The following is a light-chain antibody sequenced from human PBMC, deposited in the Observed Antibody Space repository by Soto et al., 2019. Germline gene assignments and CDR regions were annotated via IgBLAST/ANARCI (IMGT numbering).Light chain of an antibody. V-gene: IGLV2-18*01. J-gene: IGLJ1*01. CDR3: SLYTSISTYV. CDR2: ELN. Sequence: HSALTQPPPVSGSPGQSVTISCTGISSDIGSYNRVSWYQQPPGTARKVMIYELNIRPSGVPDRFSGSTSGNTASLTISGLQAEDEADYYCSLYTSISTYVFGSGTKVTVL. CDR1: SSDIGSYNR.